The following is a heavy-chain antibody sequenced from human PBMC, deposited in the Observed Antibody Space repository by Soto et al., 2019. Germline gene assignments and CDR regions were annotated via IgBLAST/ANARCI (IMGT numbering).Heavy chain of an antibody. J-gene: IGHJ6*02. CDR1: GGSISSSY. V-gene: IGHV4-59*01. Sequence: SETLSLTCTISGGSISSSYWSWIRQPPGKGLEWIGYIYYSGYTVYKPSLKSRVSISLDTSKNQFSLKLSYVIAADTAVYYCAREGDGVDVWGQGTTVTVSS. CDR2: IYYSGYT. CDR3: AREGDGVDV.